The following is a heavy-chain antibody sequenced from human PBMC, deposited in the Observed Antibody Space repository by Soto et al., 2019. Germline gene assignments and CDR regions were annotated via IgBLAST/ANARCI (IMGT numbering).Heavy chain of an antibody. CDR2: IGTAGDP. D-gene: IGHD3-22*01. CDR1: GFTFSSYD. Sequence: PGGSLRLSCAASGFTFSSYDMHWVRQATGKGLEWVSAIGTAGDPYYPGSVKGRFTISRENAKNSLYLQMNSLRAGDTAVYYCARAYYDSSGYTTGGYYYGMDVWGQGTTVTVSS. J-gene: IGHJ6*02. V-gene: IGHV3-13*05. CDR3: ARAYYDSSGYTTGGYYYGMDV.